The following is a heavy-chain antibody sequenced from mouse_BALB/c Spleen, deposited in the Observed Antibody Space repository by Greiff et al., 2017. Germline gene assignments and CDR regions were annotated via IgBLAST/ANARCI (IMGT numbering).Heavy chain of an antibody. J-gene: IGHJ3*01. V-gene: IGHV5-6-5*01. CDR3: ARDGYWAY. Sequence: EVHLVESGGGLVKPGGSLKLSCAASGFTFSSYAMSWVRQTPEKRLEWVASISSGGSTYYPDSVKGRFTISRDNARNILYLQMSSLRSEDTAMYYCARDGYWAYWGQGTLVTVSA. D-gene: IGHD2-3*01. CDR1: GFTFSSYA. CDR2: ISSGGST.